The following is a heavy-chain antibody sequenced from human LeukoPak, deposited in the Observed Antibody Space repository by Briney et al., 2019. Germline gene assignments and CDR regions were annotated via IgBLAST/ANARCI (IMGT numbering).Heavy chain of an antibody. Sequence: SETLSLTCTVSGGSISSSSYYWGWIRQPPGKGLEWNGSIYYSGSTYYNPSLKSRVTISVDTSKNQFSLKLSSVTAADTAVYYCAGSTYDSSGSYYYYGMDVWGQGTTVTVSS. J-gene: IGHJ6*02. V-gene: IGHV4-39*01. D-gene: IGHD3-22*01. CDR3: AGSTYDSSGSYYYYGMDV. CDR1: GGSISSSSYY. CDR2: IYYSGST.